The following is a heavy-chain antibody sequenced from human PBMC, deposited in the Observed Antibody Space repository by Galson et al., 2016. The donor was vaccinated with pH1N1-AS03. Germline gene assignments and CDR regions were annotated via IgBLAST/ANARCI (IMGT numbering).Heavy chain of an antibody. CDR3: EKDPASGEVWDILGALNWFDP. CDR1: GFTFSSYG. Sequence: SLRLSCAASGFTFSSYGMHWVRQAPGKGLEWVAVISYDGSNKYYADSVKGRFTISRDNSKNTLYLQMNSLRAEDTAVYYCEKDPASGEVWDILGALNWFDPWGQGTLVTVSS. CDR2: ISYDGSNK. J-gene: IGHJ5*02. V-gene: IGHV3-30*18. D-gene: IGHD1-26*01.